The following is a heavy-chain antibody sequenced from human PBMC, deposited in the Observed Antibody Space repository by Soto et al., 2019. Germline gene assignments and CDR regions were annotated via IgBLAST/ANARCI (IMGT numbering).Heavy chain of an antibody. CDR3: ARSIHKSLRPFYGMDV. CDR2: ISSSSYI. V-gene: IGHV3-21*01. D-gene: IGHD5-18*01. Sequence: GGSLRLSCAASGFTFSSYSMNWVRQAPGKGLEWVSSISSSSYIYYADSVKGRFTISRDNAKNSLYLQMNSLRAEDTAVYYCARSIHKSLRPFYGMDVWGQGTTDTVSS. CDR1: GFTFSSYS. J-gene: IGHJ6*02.